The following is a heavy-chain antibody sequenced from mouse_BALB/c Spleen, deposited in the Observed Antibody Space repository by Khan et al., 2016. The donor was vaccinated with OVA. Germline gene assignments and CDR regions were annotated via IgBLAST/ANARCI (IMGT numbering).Heavy chain of an antibody. J-gene: IGHJ3*01. Sequence: EVKLQESGPELVKPGASVKMSCKASGYTFTSYVMHWVKQKPGLGLEWIGYIYPFNDDTKYNENFKGKATLTSDKSSSTAYMELSSLTSEDSAVYYGAPVGNNYVSFAYWGQGTLVTVSA. CDR1: GYTFTSYV. D-gene: IGHD1-3*01. V-gene: IGHV1S136*01. CDR2: IYPFNDDT. CDR3: APVGNNYVSFAY.